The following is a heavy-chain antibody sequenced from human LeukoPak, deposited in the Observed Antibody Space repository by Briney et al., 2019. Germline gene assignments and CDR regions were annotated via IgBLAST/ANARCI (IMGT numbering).Heavy chain of an antibody. CDR1: GYTLTELS. D-gene: IGHD2-2*01. CDR2: FHPEDGET. Sequence: ASVTVSCKVSGYTLTELSMHWVRQAPGKGLEWMGGFHPEDGETIYAQKFQGRVTMTEDTSTDTAYMELSSLRSEDTAVYYCATAGLKDIVVVPAAMHFDYWGQGTLVTVSS. CDR3: ATAGLKDIVVVPAAMHFDY. V-gene: IGHV1-24*01. J-gene: IGHJ4*02.